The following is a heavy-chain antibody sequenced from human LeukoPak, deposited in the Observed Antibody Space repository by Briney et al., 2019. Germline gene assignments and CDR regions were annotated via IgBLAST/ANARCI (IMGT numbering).Heavy chain of an antibody. CDR2: IPASGGTK. J-gene: IGHJ4*02. CDR3: AKEASGGWYFDY. D-gene: IGHD6-19*01. V-gene: IGHV3-23*01. CDR1: GFTFSSNV. Sequence: GGSLRLSCAASGFTFSSNVMIWVRQAPGKGLEWVSSIPASGGTKYYADSVKGRFTISRDNAKNCLFLQMNSLRAEDTAVYYCAKEASGGWYFDYWGQGTLVTVSS.